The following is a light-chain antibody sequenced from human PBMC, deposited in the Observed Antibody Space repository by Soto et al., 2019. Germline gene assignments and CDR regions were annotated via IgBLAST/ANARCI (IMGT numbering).Light chain of an antibody. V-gene: IGKV3D-20*02. CDR2: DAS. J-gene: IGKJ5*01. CDR3: QQRSNWPPSIT. Sequence: EIVMTQSPATLSVAPGERATLSCRASQRVSSSYLAWYQQKPGQAPRLLIYDASDRAPGIPARFSGSGSATDFTLTINNLEPEDFAVYYCQQRSNWPPSITFGQGTRLEI. CDR1: QRVSSSY.